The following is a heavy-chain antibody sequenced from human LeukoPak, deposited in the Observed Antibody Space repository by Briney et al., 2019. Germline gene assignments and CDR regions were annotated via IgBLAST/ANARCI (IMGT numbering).Heavy chain of an antibody. CDR1: GYTFTSSG. J-gene: IGHJ6*02. CDR2: IGAYNGNT. V-gene: IGHV1-18*01. Sequence: GASVKVSCKASGYTFTSSGINWVRQAPGQGLEWMGWIGAYNGNTNYAQKVQGRVTVTIDTSTSTAYMELRSLRSDDTAVYYCARGKGSGSYFNVIGYAMDVWGQGTTVTVSS. D-gene: IGHD3-10*01. CDR3: ARGKGSGSYFNVIGYAMDV.